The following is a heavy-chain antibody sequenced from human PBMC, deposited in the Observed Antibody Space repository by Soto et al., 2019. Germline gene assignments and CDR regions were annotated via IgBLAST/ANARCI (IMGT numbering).Heavy chain of an antibody. J-gene: IGHJ5*02. CDR2: IYWNDDK. D-gene: IGHD3-10*01. CDR3: AHRFSYGSGNQWFEA. Sequence: SGPTLVNHTQTITMTCTYSRFSLRTSGVGVGWIRQPPGKALEWLALIYWNDDKRYSPSLKSRLTITKDTSKNQVVLTMTNMDPVDTATYYCAHRFSYGSGNQWFEAWGQGTLVSVSS. CDR1: RFSLRTSGVG. V-gene: IGHV2-5*01.